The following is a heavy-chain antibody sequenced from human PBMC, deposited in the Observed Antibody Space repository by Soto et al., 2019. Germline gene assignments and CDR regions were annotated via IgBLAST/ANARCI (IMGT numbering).Heavy chain of an antibody. J-gene: IGHJ2*01. D-gene: IGHD1-26*01. CDR2: IYWNDDK. Sequence: RPARGNPTHSLTLTCTVSWFSRSKNRVGVGWICQPPGKALEWLALIYWNDDKRYSPSMKSRLTITKDPSKTQVVLTMTNMDPVDTATYYCAHSNPSHHWEWYFDLWGRGTLV. CDR3: AHSNPSHHWEWYFDL. CDR1: WFSRSKNRVG. V-gene: IGHV2-5*01.